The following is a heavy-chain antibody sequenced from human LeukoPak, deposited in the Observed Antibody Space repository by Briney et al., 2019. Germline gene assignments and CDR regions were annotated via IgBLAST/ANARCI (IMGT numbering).Heavy chain of an antibody. Sequence: PGGSLRLSCAASGFTFSAYAMSWFRQTPGKGLEWVANIHEDGIVTNYVDSVKGRFTISRDNARNSVYPQLNSLSAEDTALYYCARGRGWVDHWGQGTLVTVSS. J-gene: IGHJ4*02. D-gene: IGHD3-16*01. CDR3: ARGRGWVDH. CDR2: IHEDGIVT. V-gene: IGHV3-7*01. CDR1: GFTFSAYA.